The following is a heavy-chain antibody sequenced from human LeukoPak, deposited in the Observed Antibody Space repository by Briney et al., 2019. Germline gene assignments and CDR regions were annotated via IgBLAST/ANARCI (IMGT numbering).Heavy chain of an antibody. D-gene: IGHD1-26*01. V-gene: IGHV3-72*01. CDR3: ARGPARGPGSYEPYHYGRDV. CDR1: GFTSSDDY. Sequence: GRSLSLSCAMSGFTSSDDYVDWVRPAAGNGLEWVGRSRDKAKKYTPKYAGSVKGRLTISSDDSKSSVYLQMSGLKTEDTAVYFFARGPARGPGSYEPYHYGRDVWGKETTVTVSS. J-gene: IGHJ6*04. CDR2: SRDKAKKYTP.